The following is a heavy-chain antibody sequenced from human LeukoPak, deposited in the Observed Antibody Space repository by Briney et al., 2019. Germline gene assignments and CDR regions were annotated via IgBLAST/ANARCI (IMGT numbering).Heavy chain of an antibody. V-gene: IGHV3-21*04. J-gene: IGHJ6*02. D-gene: IGHD2/OR15-2a*01. CDR2: ISSSSYYI. Sequence: GGSLRLSCAASGFTFSRYTMNWVRQSPGKGLEWVSSISSSSYYIYYADSVKGRFTISRDNTKNSLYLQMNSLRAEDTAVYYCAKYLSAKGPPYALDVWGQGTTVTVSS. CDR3: AKYLSAKGPPYALDV. CDR1: GFTFSRYT.